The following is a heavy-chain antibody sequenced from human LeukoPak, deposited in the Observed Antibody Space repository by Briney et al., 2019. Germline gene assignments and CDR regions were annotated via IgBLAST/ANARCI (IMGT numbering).Heavy chain of an antibody. D-gene: IGHD2-15*01. Sequence: ASVKVSCKASAYTLTTYCISCVRHAPGQWREWIGWNIAYNGNTNDAQKLQGRVNMTTDTCRSTAYMELTSLRSDDTAVYYCARDIVVVVAATRDPQGNYYYGMDVWGQGTTVTVSS. CDR2: NIAYNGNT. CDR1: AYTLTTYC. J-gene: IGHJ6*02. V-gene: IGHV1-18*01. CDR3: ARDIVVVVAATRDPQGNYYYGMDV.